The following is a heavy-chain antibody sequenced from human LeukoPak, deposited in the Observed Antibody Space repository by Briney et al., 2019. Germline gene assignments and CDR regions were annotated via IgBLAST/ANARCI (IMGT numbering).Heavy chain of an antibody. CDR1: GFTFSSYS. CDR3: ARDQIAVAGSFDY. V-gene: IGHV3-21*01. Sequence: GGSLRLSCAASGFTFSSYSMNWVRQAPGKGLEWVSSISSSSSYIYYADSVKGRFTISRDNAKNSLYLQMNSLRAKDTAVYYCARDQIAVAGSFDYWGQGTLVTVSS. J-gene: IGHJ4*02. CDR2: ISSSSSYI. D-gene: IGHD6-19*01.